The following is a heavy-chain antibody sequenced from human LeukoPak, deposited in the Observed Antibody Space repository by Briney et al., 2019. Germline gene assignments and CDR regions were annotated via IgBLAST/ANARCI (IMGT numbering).Heavy chain of an antibody. CDR3: ASDIIVVVPTANPYYYYGMDV. V-gene: IGHV1-69*06. Sequence: SVTVSFKSTVCTFSSYAISWVRQAPGQGLEGVGVIIPLLCTANYAQKLQGRVTIAADKSTTTAYMELSSLRSEDTAVYYCASDIIVVVPTANPYYYYGMDVWGKGTTVTVSS. CDR2: IIPLLCTA. CDR1: VCTFSSYA. D-gene: IGHD2-2*01. J-gene: IGHJ6*04.